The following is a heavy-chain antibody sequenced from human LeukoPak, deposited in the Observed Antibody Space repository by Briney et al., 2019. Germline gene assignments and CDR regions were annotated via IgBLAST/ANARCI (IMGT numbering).Heavy chain of an antibody. J-gene: IGHJ4*02. CDR3: ARGSRSSDY. Sequence: SSETLSRTCTVSGGSISNYYWSWIRQPPGKGLEWIGYIYYSGSTSYNPSLKSRVTISGDTSKYQFSLKLSSVTAADTAVYYCARGSRSSDYWGQGTLVTVSS. CDR1: GGSISNYY. V-gene: IGHV4-59*01. CDR2: IYYSGST.